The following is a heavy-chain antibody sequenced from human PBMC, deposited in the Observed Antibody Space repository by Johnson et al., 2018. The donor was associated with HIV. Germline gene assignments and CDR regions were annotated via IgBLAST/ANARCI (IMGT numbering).Heavy chain of an antibody. Sequence: VQLVESGGGLVQPGRSLRLSCAASGFTFDDYAMHWVRQAPGQGLEWVSGISWNTGSLGYAYSVRGRLPISSDHSRTSLYLQMNSLRAEDTALYYCAKDMVSRLAYCGGDCYPVAFDIWGQGTMVTVSS. D-gene: IGHD2-21*01. J-gene: IGHJ3*02. CDR2: ISWNTGSL. V-gene: IGHV3-9*01. CDR3: AKDMVSRLAYCGGDCYPVAFDI. CDR1: GFTFDDYA.